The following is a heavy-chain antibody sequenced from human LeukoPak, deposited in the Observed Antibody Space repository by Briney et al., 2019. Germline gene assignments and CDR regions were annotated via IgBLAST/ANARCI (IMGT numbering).Heavy chain of an antibody. D-gene: IGHD1-26*01. CDR3: ARVRALGGSYHALDY. CDR2: INPNSGGT. J-gene: IGHJ4*02. V-gene: IGHV1-2*02. CDR1: GGTFSSYA. Sequence: ASVKVSCKASGGTFSSYAISWVRQAPGQGLEWMGGINPNSGGTNYAQKFQGRVTMTRDTSISTAYMELSRLRSDDTAVYYCARVRALGGSYHALDYWGQGTLVTVSS.